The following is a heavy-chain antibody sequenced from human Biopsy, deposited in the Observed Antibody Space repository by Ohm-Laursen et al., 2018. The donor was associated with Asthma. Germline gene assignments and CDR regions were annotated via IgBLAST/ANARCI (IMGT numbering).Heavy chain of an antibody. V-gene: IGHV4-39*01. Sequence: SQTLSLTCGLSSGSGGYMRSGNYYWGWIRQPPGKGLEWIGSIYYSGTTYYNPSIESRVTVSADTSKNQFSLKLTSVTAADTAVYYCVRGSSSWHHGPFHYYYGLDVWGQGTTATVSS. CDR2: IYYSGTT. CDR3: VRGSSSWHHGPFHYYYGLDV. J-gene: IGHJ6*02. D-gene: IGHD6-13*01. CDR1: GGYMRSGNYY.